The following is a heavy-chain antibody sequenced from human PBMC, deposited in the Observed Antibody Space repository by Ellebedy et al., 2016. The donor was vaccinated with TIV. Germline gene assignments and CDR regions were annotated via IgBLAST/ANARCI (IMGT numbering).Heavy chain of an antibody. Sequence: GESLKISCAASGFTFSNYNMNWVRQAPGKGLEWVSSISRSSDYIKYADSVKGRITISRDNAKNSLYLQMNSLSAEDTAVYYGAREVAVAGASLDYWGQGTLVTVSS. J-gene: IGHJ4*02. CDR1: GFTFSNYN. V-gene: IGHV3-21*01. CDR3: AREVAVAGASLDY. CDR2: ISRSSDYI. D-gene: IGHD6-19*01.